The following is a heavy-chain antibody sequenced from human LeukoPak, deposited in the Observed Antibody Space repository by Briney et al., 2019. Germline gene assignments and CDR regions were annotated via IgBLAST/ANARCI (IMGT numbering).Heavy chain of an antibody. Sequence: GGSLRLSCAASGFTFSSFVMSWVRQAPGKGLEWDSSISGSGVYKYYTDSVKGRFTISRDNSKNTLYVQMNSLRAEDTAVYYCAKVSWTGGTCSSFDYWGPGTLATVSS. CDR3: AKVSWTGGTCSSFDY. J-gene: IGHJ4*02. CDR2: ISGSGVYK. D-gene: IGHD2-15*01. CDR1: GFTFSSFV. V-gene: IGHV3-23*01.